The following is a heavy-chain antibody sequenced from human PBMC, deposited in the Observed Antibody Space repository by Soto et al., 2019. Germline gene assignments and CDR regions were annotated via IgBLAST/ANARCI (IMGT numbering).Heavy chain of an antibody. V-gene: IGHV3-30-3*01. CDR3: ASIVVPTARDKNKDSDY. D-gene: IGHD2-2*01. CDR2: ISYDGSNK. CDR1: GFTFSSYA. J-gene: IGHJ4*02. Sequence: QVQLVESGGGVVQPGRSLRLSCAASGFTFSSYAMHWVRQAPGKGLEWVAVISYDGSNKYYADSVKGRLTNSRDNSKNTLYRQRNSLRAEDTAVYYCASIVVPTARDKNKDSDYWGQGTLVTVSS.